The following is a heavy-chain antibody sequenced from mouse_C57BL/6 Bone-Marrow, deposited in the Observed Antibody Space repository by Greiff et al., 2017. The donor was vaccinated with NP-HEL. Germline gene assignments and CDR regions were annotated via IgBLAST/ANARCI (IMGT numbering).Heavy chain of an antibody. CDR3: ARDYGSSYGAMDY. Sequence: EVKLMESEGGLVQPGSSMKLSCTASGFTFSDYYMAWVRQVPEKGLEWVANINYDGSSTYYLDSLKSRFIISRDNAKNILYLQMSSLKSEDTATYYCARDYGSSYGAMDYWGQGTSVTVSS. CDR1: GFTFSDYY. D-gene: IGHD1-1*01. V-gene: IGHV5-16*01. J-gene: IGHJ4*01. CDR2: INYDGSST.